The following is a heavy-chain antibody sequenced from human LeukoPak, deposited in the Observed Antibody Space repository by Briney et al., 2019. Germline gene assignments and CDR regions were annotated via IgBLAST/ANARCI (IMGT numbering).Heavy chain of an antibody. CDR2: LSLKSGAT. J-gene: IGHJ3*02. CDR1: GYIFSAYY. Sequence: ASVKVSCKAPGYIFSAYYMHWVRQAPGQGLEWMAWLSLKSGATNYAQNFQGRVTVTRDTSISTAYMELSGLRSDDTAVYYCATSTKYSISWGAFDIWGQGTMVTVSS. V-gene: IGHV1-2*02. CDR3: ATSTKYSISWGAFDI. D-gene: IGHD6-13*01.